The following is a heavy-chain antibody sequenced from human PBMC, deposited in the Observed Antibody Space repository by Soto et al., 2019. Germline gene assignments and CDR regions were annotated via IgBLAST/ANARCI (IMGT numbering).Heavy chain of an antibody. J-gene: IGHJ4*02. CDR1: GGSFSGYY. Sequence: PSETLSLTCAVYGGSFSGYYWSWIRQPPGKGLEWIGEINHSGSTNYNPSLKSRVTISVDTSKNQFSLKLSSVTAADTAVYYFARGMWVDRPYPSDAVLDYFDYWGQGTLVTVSS. CDR3: ARGMWVDRPYPSDAVLDYFDY. V-gene: IGHV4-34*01. CDR2: INHSGST. D-gene: IGHD5-12*01.